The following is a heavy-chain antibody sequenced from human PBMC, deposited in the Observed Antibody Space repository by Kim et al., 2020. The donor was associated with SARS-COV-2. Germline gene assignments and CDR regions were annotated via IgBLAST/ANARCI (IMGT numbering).Heavy chain of an antibody. Sequence: SETLSLTCAVYGGSFSGYYWSWIRQPPGKGLEWIGEINHSGSTNYNPSLKSRVTISVDTSKNQFSLKLSSVTAADTAVYYCARGIYCTNGVCYLRGNLSDYYGMDVWGQGTTVTVSS. V-gene: IGHV4-34*01. D-gene: IGHD2-8*01. CDR2: INHSGST. CDR1: GGSFSGYY. J-gene: IGHJ6*02. CDR3: ARGIYCTNGVCYLRGNLSDYYGMDV.